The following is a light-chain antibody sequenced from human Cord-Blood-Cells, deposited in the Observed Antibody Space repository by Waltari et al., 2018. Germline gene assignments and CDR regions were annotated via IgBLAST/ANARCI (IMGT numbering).Light chain of an antibody. V-gene: IGLV2-14*03. CDR1: SSDVGGYNY. J-gene: IGLJ3*02. Sequence: QSALTQPASVSGSPGQSITISCTGTSSDVGGYNYVSCYQQHPGKAPTLMIYDVSNRPSGFSNRFAGSKSGNAASLTISGLQAEDEADYYCSSYTRSSWVFGGGTKLTVL. CDR2: DVS. CDR3: SSYTRSSWV.